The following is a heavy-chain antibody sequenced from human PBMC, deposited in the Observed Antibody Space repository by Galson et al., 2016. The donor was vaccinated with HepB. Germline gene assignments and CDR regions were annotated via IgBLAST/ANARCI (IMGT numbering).Heavy chain of an antibody. CDR1: GDSINNNIFY. CDR3: ARHCVTAADEILFWFDP. CDR2: ISYTGNT. Sequence: SETLSLTCSVSGDSINNNIFYWGWVRQPPGKGLEWLGSISYTGNTYYNPSVKGRVALTVDTSKNHFTLRVTSVTAADTALYYCARHCVTAADEILFWFDPWGPGTLVAVSS. J-gene: IGHJ5*02. V-gene: IGHV4-39*01. D-gene: IGHD6-13*01.